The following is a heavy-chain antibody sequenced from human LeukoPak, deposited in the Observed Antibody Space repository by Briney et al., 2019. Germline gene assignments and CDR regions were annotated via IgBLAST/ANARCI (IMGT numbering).Heavy chain of an antibody. CDR2: IYDSGTT. CDR1: GGSISSGKYF. Sequence: NPSQTLSLTCTVSGGSISSGKYFWTWIRQHPGKGLEWIGYIYDSGTTFYNPSLKSRLTISVDTSKNLFSLKLNSVTAADTAVYYCSRENGAFSPFGYWGQGTLVTVPS. J-gene: IGHJ4*02. D-gene: IGHD2-8*01. V-gene: IGHV4-31*03. CDR3: SRENGAFSPFGY.